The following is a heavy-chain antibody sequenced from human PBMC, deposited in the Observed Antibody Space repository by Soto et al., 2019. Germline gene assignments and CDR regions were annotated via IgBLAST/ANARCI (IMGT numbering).Heavy chain of an antibody. D-gene: IGHD3-3*01. Sequence: QITLKESGPTLVKPTQTLTLTCTFSGFSLSTSGVGVGWIRQPPGKALEWLGLIYWDDDKRYSTSLKSRLTFTKHTSKNQVVLTITNMDPVDTAPYYCARTSRGALWSVDYYYSMDVWGPGTTVTVSS. CDR1: GFSLSTSGVG. V-gene: IGHV2-5*02. CDR2: IYWDDDK. CDR3: ARTSRGALWSVDYYYSMDV. J-gene: IGHJ6*02.